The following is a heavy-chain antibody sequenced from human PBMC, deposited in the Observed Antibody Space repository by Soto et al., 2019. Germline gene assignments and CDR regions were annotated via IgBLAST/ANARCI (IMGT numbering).Heavy chain of an antibody. CDR1: GGFISSYY. D-gene: IGHD3-16*01. CDR3: AREVLGIVHDYYYYYMDV. V-gene: IGHV4-59*01. J-gene: IGHJ6*03. CDR2: IYYSGST. Sequence: PSETPSLTCTVSGGFISSYYWSWIRQPPGKGLEWIGYIYYSGSTNYNPSLKSRVTISVDTSKNQFSLKLSSVTAADTAVYYCAREVLGIVHDYYYYYMDVWGKGTTVTVSS.